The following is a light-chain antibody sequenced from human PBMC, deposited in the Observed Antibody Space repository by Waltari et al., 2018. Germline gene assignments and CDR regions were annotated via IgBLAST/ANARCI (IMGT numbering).Light chain of an antibody. CDR3: QSYDSNIQGV. CDR1: SGNIASNY. J-gene: IGLJ3*02. Sequence: NFMLTQPHSVSGSPGKTVTISCTRSSGNIASNYVQWYPQRPGRAPTTVILEDDQRPSGVPDRFSGAIDSSSTSASLSIAGLKTEDEADYYCQSYDSNIQGVFGGGTKLTVL. CDR2: EDD. V-gene: IGLV6-57*04.